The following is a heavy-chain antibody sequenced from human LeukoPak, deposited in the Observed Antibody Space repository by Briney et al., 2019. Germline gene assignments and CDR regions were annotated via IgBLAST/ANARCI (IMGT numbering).Heavy chain of an antibody. J-gene: IGHJ4*02. CDR1: GGSISSYY. Sequence: PSETLSRTCTVSGGSISSYYWSWIRQPPGKGLEWIGYIYYSGSTKYNPSLKSRVFISVDTSKNQFSLKLSSVTAADTAVYYCARGAGAGYNLQPFDYWGQGTLVTVSS. CDR2: IYYSGST. V-gene: IGHV4-59*08. CDR3: ARGAGAGYNLQPFDY. D-gene: IGHD5-24*01.